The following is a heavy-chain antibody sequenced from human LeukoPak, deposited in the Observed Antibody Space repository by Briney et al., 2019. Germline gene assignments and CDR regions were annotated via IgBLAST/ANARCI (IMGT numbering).Heavy chain of an antibody. D-gene: IGHD3-10*01. CDR3: ASVLLWFGELNYYGMDV. Sequence: GGSLRLSCAASGFTFSSYTMNWVRQAPGKGLEWVSSISSSSSYIYYADSVKGRFTISRDNAKNSLYLQMNSLRAEDTAVYYCASVLLWFGELNYYGMDVWGQGTTVTVSS. CDR1: GFTFSSYT. V-gene: IGHV3-21*01. J-gene: IGHJ6*02. CDR2: ISSSSSYI.